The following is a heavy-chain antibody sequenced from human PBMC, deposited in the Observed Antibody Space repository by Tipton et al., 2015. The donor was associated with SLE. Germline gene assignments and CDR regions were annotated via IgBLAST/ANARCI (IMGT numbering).Heavy chain of an antibody. CDR3: VACSPSSCSFFDS. D-gene: IGHD2-2*01. J-gene: IGHJ4*02. V-gene: IGHV4-31*03. CDR2: IYHSGST. Sequence: TLSLTCTVSGGSITSGGFYWNWIRQHPGKGLEWIGYIYHSGSTYYNPALESRVTISVDTSKNQFSLKLSSLTAADTAIYYCVACSPSSCSFFDSWGQGTLVTVSS. CDR1: GGSITSGGFY.